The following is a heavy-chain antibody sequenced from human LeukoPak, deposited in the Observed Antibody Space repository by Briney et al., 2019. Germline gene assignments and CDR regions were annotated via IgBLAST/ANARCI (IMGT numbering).Heavy chain of an antibody. Sequence: ASVKVSCKASGYTFTSYGISWVRQAPGQGLEWMGWISAYNGNTNYAQKLQGRVTVTTDTSTSTSYMELRSLRSDDTAVYYCARVRSGYYTSYYYYYGMDVWGQGTTVTVSS. CDR3: ARVRSGYYTSYYYYYGMDV. V-gene: IGHV1-18*01. D-gene: IGHD3-3*01. CDR2: ISAYNGNT. CDR1: GYTFTSYG. J-gene: IGHJ6*02.